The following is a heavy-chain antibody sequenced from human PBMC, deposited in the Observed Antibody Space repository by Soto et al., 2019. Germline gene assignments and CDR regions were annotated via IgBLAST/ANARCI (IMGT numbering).Heavy chain of an antibody. CDR1: GGSISSGGYS. D-gene: IGHD4-17*01. CDR3: AREDRYGDYVY. J-gene: IGHJ4*02. Sequence: PSETLSISCAVSGGSISSGGYSWSWIRQPPGRGLEWIGYIYHSGSTYYNPSLKSRVTISVDRSKNQFSLKLSSVTAADTAVYYCAREDRYGDYVYWGQGTLVTVSS. CDR2: IYHSGST. V-gene: IGHV4-30-2*01.